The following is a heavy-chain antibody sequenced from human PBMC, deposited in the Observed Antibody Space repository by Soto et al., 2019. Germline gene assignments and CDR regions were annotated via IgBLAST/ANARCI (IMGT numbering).Heavy chain of an antibody. Sequence: GGSLRLSSAASGFTFSSYWMHWVRQAPGKGLVWVSRINSDGSSTSYADSVKGRFTISRDNAKNTLYLQMNSLRAEDTAVYYCARDTARAMVRIYYGMDVWGQGTTVTVSS. D-gene: IGHD3-10*01. CDR1: GFTFSSYW. CDR2: INSDGSST. J-gene: IGHJ6*02. CDR3: ARDTARAMVRIYYGMDV. V-gene: IGHV3-74*01.